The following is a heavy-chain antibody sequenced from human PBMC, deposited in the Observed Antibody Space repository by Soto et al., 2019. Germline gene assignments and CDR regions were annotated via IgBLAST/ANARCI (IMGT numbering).Heavy chain of an antibody. CDR1: GGSISSGDYY. CDR3: ARVGGFGATTIDY. D-gene: IGHD3-10*01. V-gene: IGHV4-30-4*01. CDR2: IYYSGST. J-gene: IGHJ4*02. Sequence: VKLQEPGPGLVKPSQTLSLTCTVSGGSISSGDYYWSWIRQPPGKGLEWIGYIYYSGSTYYNPSLKSRVTISVDTSKNQFSLKLSSVTAADTAVYYCARVGGFGATTIDYWGQGTLVTVSS.